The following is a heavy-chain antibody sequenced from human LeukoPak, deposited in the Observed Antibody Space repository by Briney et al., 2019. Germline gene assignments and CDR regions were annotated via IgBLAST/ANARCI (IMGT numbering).Heavy chain of an antibody. Sequence: GASVKVSCKASGYTFTSYGISWVRQAPGQGLEWMGWISAYNGNTNYAQKLQGRVTMTTDTSTSTAYMELRSLRSDDTAVYYCARDPLVGARGNWFDPWGQGTLVTVSS. CDR3: ARDPLVGARGNWFDP. CDR1: GYTFTSYG. D-gene: IGHD1-26*01. V-gene: IGHV1-18*01. J-gene: IGHJ5*02. CDR2: ISAYNGNT.